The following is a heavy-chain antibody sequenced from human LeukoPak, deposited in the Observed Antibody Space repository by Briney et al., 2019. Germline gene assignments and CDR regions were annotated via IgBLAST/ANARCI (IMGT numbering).Heavy chain of an antibody. J-gene: IGHJ1*01. D-gene: IGHD3-3*01. CDR1: GITLSNYG. CDR2: ISGSGGST. CDR3: AKYTIFGVVKLERAEYFQH. Sequence: HSGGSLRLSCAVSGITLSNYGMSWVRQAPGKGLEWVSAISGSGGSTYYADSVKGRFTISRDNSKNTLYLQMNSLRAEDTAVYYCAKYTIFGVVKLERAEYFQHWGQGTLVTVSS. V-gene: IGHV3-23*01.